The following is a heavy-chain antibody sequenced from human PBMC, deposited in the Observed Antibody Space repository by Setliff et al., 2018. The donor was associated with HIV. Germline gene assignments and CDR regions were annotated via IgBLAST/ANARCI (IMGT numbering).Heavy chain of an antibody. CDR3: AAPSSVYIFGVLTPVSFDY. CDR1: GDTLTKLS. D-gene: IGHD3-3*02. J-gene: IGHJ4*02. V-gene: IGHV1-24*01. CDR2: FDHEEGKI. Sequence: AASVKVSCKVSGDTLTKLSIYWVRQAPGKGLEWMGGFDHEEGKIIYAQKFQGRVSMTEDTSTDTAYMDLSSLRSDDAAVYYCAAPSSVYIFGVLTPVSFDYWGQGTLVTSPQ.